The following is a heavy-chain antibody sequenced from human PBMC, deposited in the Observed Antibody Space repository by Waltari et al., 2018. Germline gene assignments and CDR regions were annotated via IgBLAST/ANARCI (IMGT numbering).Heavy chain of an antibody. CDR1: GGTFSSYA. J-gene: IGHJ4*02. Sequence: QVQLVQSGAEVKKPGSSVKVSCKASGGTFSSYAISWVRQAPGQGLEWMGRIIPIFGTANYAQKFQGRVTITADKSTSTAYMELSSLRSEDTAVYYCARDLEEPNYYGSGSAFDYWGQGTPVTVSS. CDR2: IIPIFGTA. V-gene: IGHV1-69*08. CDR3: ARDLEEPNYYGSGSAFDY. D-gene: IGHD3-10*01.